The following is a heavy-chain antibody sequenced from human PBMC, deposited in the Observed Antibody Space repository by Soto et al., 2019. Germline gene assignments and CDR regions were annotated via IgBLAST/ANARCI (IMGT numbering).Heavy chain of an antibody. V-gene: IGHV4-34*01. J-gene: IGHJ1*01. Sequence: SETLSLTCAVYGGSFSGYYWSWIRQPPGKGLEWIGEINHSGSTNYNPSLKSRVTISVDTSKNQFSLKLSSVTAADTAVYYCARGLIAVAGTQYFQHWGQGTLVTVSS. D-gene: IGHD6-19*01. CDR3: ARGLIAVAGTQYFQH. CDR2: INHSGST. CDR1: GGSFSGYY.